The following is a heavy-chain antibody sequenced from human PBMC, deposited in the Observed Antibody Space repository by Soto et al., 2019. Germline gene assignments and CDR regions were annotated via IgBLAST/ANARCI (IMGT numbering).Heavy chain of an antibody. Sequence: GGSLRLSCAASGFMFSTYWMTWVRQAPGKGLEWVANIKQDGSEKYYVDSVKGRFSVSRDNAENSLHLQISSLRVDDTAVYYCAKNGLPYGSSWPEHWGQGTLVTVSS. CDR2: IKQDGSEK. V-gene: IGHV3-7*03. D-gene: IGHD6-13*01. CDR3: AKNGLPYGSSWPEH. CDR1: GFMFSTYW. J-gene: IGHJ4*02.